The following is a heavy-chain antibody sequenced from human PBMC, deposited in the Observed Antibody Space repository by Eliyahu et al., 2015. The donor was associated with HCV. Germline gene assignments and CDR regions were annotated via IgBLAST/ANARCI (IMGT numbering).Heavy chain of an antibody. CDR2: IDWDDDK. V-gene: IGHV2-70*10. Sequence: PRIDWDDDKYYSTSLKTRLTISKDTSKNQVVLTMTNMDPVDTATYYCARIVAGTTWYYFDFWGQGTLVTVSS. J-gene: IGHJ4*02. D-gene: IGHD6-19*01. CDR3: ARIVAGTTWYYFDF.